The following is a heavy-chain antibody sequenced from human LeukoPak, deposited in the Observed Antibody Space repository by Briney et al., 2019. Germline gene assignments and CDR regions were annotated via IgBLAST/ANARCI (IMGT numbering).Heavy chain of an antibody. CDR2: ISSSSSTI. J-gene: IGHJ6*02. CDR1: GFTFSSYS. Sequence: GGSLRLSCAASGFTFSSYSMTWVRQAPGKGLEWVSYISSSSSTIYYADSVKGRFTISRDNAKNSLYLQMNSLRAEDTAVYYCARDRGGYCSSTSCYQDYYGMTSGAKGPRSPSP. CDR3: ARDRGGYCSSTSCYQDYYGMTS. D-gene: IGHD2-2*01. V-gene: IGHV3-48*01.